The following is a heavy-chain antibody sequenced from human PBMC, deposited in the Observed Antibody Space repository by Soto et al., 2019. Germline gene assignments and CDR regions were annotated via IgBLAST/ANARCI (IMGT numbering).Heavy chain of an antibody. CDR2: IYSGGST. D-gene: IGHD3-3*01. CDR3: ARDAPAYYDFWSGYTNIPYYYYGMDV. CDR1: GFTVSSNY. Sequence: GGSLRLSCAASGFTVSSNYMSWVRQAPGKGLEWVSVIYSGGSTYYADSVKGRFTISRDNSKNTLYLQMNSLRAEDTAVYYCARDAPAYYDFWSGYTNIPYYYYGMDVWGQGTTVTVSS. V-gene: IGHV3-66*01. J-gene: IGHJ6*02.